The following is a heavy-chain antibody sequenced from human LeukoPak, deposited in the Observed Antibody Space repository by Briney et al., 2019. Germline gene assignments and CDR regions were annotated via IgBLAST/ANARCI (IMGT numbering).Heavy chain of an antibody. V-gene: IGHV4-39*01. D-gene: IGHD3-3*01. CDR1: GGSISGSNYY. J-gene: IGHJ6*03. CDR2: IYYRGTT. Sequence: HPSETLSLTCTVSGGSISGSNYYWGWIRQSPGKGLEWIGGIYYRGTTSYNPSLKGRVTISVDTSKNQFSLNLSSVTAADTAVYYCATYFDFWSGYPGYMDVWGNGTTVTVSS. CDR3: ATYFDFWSGYPGYMDV.